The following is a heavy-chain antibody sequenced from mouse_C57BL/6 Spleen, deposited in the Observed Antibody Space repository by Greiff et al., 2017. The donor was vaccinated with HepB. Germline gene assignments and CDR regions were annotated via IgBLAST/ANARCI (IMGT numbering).Heavy chain of an antibody. CDR3: ARERTDYFDD. CDR1: GYTFTSYW. J-gene: IGHJ2*01. V-gene: IGHV1-61*01. Sequence: VQLQQPGAELVRPGSSVKLSCKASGYTFTSYWMDWVKQRPGQGLEWIGNIYPSDSETHYNQKFKDKATLTVDKSSSTAYMQLSSLTSEDSAVYYCARERTDYFDDWGQGTTLTVSS. CDR2: IYPSDSET.